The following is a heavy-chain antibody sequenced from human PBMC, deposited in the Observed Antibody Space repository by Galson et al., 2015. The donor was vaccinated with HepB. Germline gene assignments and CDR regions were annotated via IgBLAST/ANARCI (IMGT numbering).Heavy chain of an antibody. Sequence: SLRLSCAASGFTFRSYAMNWVRQAPGRGLEWISYISATSATIHYVDSVKGRFTISRDNAKNSLYLHMNNLGDDDTAMYYCARDPLSGSLFGVVPVYWGQGALVTVSS. CDR1: GFTFRSYA. CDR2: ISATSATI. D-gene: IGHD3-3*01. J-gene: IGHJ4*02. V-gene: IGHV3-48*02. CDR3: ARDPLSGSLFGVVPVY.